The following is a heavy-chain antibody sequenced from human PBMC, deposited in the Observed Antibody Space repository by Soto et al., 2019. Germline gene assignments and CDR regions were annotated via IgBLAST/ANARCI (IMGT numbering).Heavy chain of an antibody. D-gene: IGHD4-17*01. CDR3: ARDQGNDYGVYLEYFQH. V-gene: IGHV1-2*02. J-gene: IGHJ1*01. CDR1: GYTFTGYY. Sequence: QVQLVQSGAEVKKPGASVKVSCKASGYTFTGYYMHWVRQAPGQGLEWMGWINPNSGGTNYAQKFQGRVTMTRDTSISTVYMELSRLRSDDTAVYYCARDQGNDYGVYLEYFQHWGQGTLVTVSS. CDR2: INPNSGGT.